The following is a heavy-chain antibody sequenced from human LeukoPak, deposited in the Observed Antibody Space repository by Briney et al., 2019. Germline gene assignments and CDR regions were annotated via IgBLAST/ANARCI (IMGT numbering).Heavy chain of an antibody. CDR2: IIPIFGTA. CDR1: GGTFSSYA. CDR3: ASLRYYGSGSYLSD. J-gene: IGHJ4*02. Sequence: SVKVSCKSSGGTFSSYAISWVRQAPGQGLEWMGGIIPIFGTANYAQKFQGRVTITADESTSTAYMELSSLRSEDTAVYYCASLRYYGSGSYLSDWGQGTLVTVSS. D-gene: IGHD3-10*01. V-gene: IGHV1-69*13.